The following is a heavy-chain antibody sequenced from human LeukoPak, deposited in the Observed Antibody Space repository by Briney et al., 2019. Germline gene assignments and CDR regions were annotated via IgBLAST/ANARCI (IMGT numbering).Heavy chain of an antibody. CDR3: ALGGWDYAPQSSSDFDY. D-gene: IGHD4-17*01. V-gene: IGHV3-7*01. Sequence: GGSLRLSCAASGFTFSSYWMSWVRQAPGRGLEWVANIKEDGSKKSYVDSLKGRFTISRDNAKSSLYLQMDSLRAEDTAVYYCALGGWDYAPQSSSDFDYWGQGTLVTVSS. J-gene: IGHJ4*02. CDR2: IKEDGSKK. CDR1: GFTFSSYW.